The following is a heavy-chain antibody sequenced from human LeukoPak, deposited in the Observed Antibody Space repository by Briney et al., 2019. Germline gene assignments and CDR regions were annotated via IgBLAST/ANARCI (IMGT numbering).Heavy chain of an antibody. CDR3: ARVLSIFGLDTTDFYMDV. J-gene: IGHJ6*03. CDR1: GASISSHY. CDR2: TSGSI. V-gene: IGHV4-59*11. Sequence: SETLSLTCAVSGASISSHYWSWIRQPPGKGLEWIGYTSGSISDNPSLKSRVAVSVDPSQNQVSLSLTSVTAADTAVYYCARVLSIFGLDTTDFYMDVWGKGTTVTVSS. D-gene: IGHD3/OR15-3a*01.